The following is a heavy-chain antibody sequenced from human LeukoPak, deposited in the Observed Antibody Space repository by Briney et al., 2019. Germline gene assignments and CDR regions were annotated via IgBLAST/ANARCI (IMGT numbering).Heavy chain of an antibody. Sequence: SVKVSCKVSGDTFRSSPMSWVRQAPGQGLEWMGGIIPMFGITHYAQKFQGRVTITADKSTSTAYMELSSLRSEDTAVYYCASEGPRLDYDILTGSFDYWGQGTLVTVSS. D-gene: IGHD3-9*01. J-gene: IGHJ4*02. CDR3: ASEGPRLDYDILTGSFDY. CDR2: IIPMFGIT. CDR1: GDTFRSSP. V-gene: IGHV1-69*10.